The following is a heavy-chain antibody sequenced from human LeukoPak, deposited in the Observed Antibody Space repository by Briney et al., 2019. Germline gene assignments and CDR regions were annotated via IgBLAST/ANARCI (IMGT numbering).Heavy chain of an antibody. J-gene: IGHJ4*02. Sequence: PGGSLRLSCAASGFTFSSYSMNWVRQAPGKGLEWVSSISSSSSYIYYADSVKGRFTISRDNAKNSPYLQMNSLRAEDTAVYYCARRGEWELLETYFDYWGQGTLVTVSS. CDR1: GFTFSSYS. D-gene: IGHD1-26*01. CDR2: ISSSSSYI. V-gene: IGHV3-21*01. CDR3: ARRGEWELLETYFDY.